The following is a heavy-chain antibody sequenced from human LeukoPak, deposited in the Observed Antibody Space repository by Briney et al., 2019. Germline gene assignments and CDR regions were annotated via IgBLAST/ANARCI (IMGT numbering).Heavy chain of an antibody. CDR1: GFTFSSYA. D-gene: IGHD6-19*01. CDR2: ISYDGSNK. V-gene: IGHV3-30-3*01. Sequence: PGRSLRLSCAASGFTFSSYAMHWVRQAPGKGLEWVAVISYDGSNKYYADSVKGRFTISRDNSKNTLYLQMNSLRAEDTAVYYCARAQWLFEDYWGQGTLVTVSS. CDR3: ARAQWLFEDY. J-gene: IGHJ4*02.